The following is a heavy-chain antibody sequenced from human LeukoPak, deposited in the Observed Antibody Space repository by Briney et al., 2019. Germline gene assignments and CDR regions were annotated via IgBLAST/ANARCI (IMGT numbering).Heavy chain of an antibody. CDR3: AKGHAVVVVPAAIFYYYYMDV. CDR2: FDPEDGET. D-gene: IGHD2-2*02. V-gene: IGHV1-24*01. Sequence: ASVKVSCKVSGYTLTELSMHWVRQAPGKGLEWMGGFDPEDGETIYAQKFQARVTMTEDTSTDTAYMELSSLRAEDTAVYYCAKGHAVVVVPAAIFYYYYMDVWGKGTTVTVSS. CDR1: GYTLTELS. J-gene: IGHJ6*03.